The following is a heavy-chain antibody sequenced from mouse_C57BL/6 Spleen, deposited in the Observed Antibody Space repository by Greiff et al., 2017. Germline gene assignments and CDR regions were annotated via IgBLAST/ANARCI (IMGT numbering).Heavy chain of an antibody. CDR2: INPNNGGP. Sequence: VQLQQSGPELVKPGASVKIPCKASGYTFTDYNMDWVKQSPGKSLEWIGDINPNNGGPIYNQKFKGKATLTVDKSSSTAYMELRSLTSEDTAVYYCARGGLYDYDGSWFAYWGQGTLVTVSA. CDR3: ARGGLYDYDGSWFAY. V-gene: IGHV1-18*01. J-gene: IGHJ3*01. CDR1: GYTFTDYN. D-gene: IGHD2-4*01.